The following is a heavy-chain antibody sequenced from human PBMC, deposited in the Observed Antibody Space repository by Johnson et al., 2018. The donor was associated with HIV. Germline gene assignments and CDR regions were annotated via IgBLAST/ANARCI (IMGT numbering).Heavy chain of an antibody. J-gene: IGHJ3*02. CDR3: ARAQGERGAYDAFDI. CDR1: GFTFSSYG. D-gene: IGHD1-26*01. CDR2: ISYDGSDK. Sequence: QVQLVESGGGVVQPGRSLRLSCAASGFTFSSYGMHWVRQAPGKGLEWVAVISYDGSDKYYTDSVKGRFTISRDNSKNTLYLQMNSLRAEDTAVYSCARAQGERGAYDAFDIWGKGTMVTISS. V-gene: IGHV3-30*19.